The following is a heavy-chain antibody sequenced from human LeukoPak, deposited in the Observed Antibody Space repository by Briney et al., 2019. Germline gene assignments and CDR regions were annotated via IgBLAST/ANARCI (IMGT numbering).Heavy chain of an antibody. CDR2: INHSGST. Sequence: SETLSLTCTVSGGSISGYYWSWIRQPPGKGLEWIGEINHSGSTNYNPSLKSRVTISVDTSKNQFSLKLSSVTAADTAVYYCAISVSGIAAAGGFDPWGQGTLVTVSS. D-gene: IGHD6-13*01. V-gene: IGHV4-34*01. CDR1: GGSISGYY. J-gene: IGHJ5*02. CDR3: AISVSGIAAAGGFDP.